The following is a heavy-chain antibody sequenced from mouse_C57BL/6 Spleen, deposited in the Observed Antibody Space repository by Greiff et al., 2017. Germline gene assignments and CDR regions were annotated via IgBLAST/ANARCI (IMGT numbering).Heavy chain of an antibody. D-gene: IGHD2-12*01. V-gene: IGHV5-9*01. CDR2: ISGGGGNT. CDR3: ARRNSHYWYFDV. J-gene: IGHJ1*03. CDR1: GFTFSSYT. Sequence: EVQLVESGGGLVKPGGSLKLSCAASGFTFSSYTMSWVRQTPEKRLEWVATISGGGGNTYYPDSVKGRFTITRDNAKNTLFLQMSSLRSEDTALYDCARRNSHYWYFDVWGTGTTVTVSS.